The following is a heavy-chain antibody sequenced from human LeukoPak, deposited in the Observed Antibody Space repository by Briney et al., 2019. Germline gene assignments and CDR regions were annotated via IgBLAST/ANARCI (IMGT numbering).Heavy chain of an antibody. V-gene: IGHV1-69*05. J-gene: IGHJ4*02. Sequence: ASVKVSCKASGGTFSSYAISWVRQAPGQGLEWMGGIIPIFGTANYAQKFQGRVTITTDESTSTAYMELSSLRSEDTAVYYCARATILLPSKFYYFDYWGQGTLVTVSS. CDR3: ARATILLPSKFYYFDY. CDR2: IIPIFGTA. D-gene: IGHD1-26*01. CDR1: GGTFSSYA.